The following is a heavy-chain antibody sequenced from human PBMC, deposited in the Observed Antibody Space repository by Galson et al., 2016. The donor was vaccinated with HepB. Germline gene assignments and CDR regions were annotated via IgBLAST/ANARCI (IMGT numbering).Heavy chain of an antibody. Sequence: ETLSLTCAVSGYFINNGFSWGRIRQTPGKGLEWIGSISHRGSTQYNPSLQSRVTISVGTSKNQFSLKLASVTAADTAAYFCARSYGAGTYLYWGQGSLVTVSS. J-gene: IGHJ4*02. D-gene: IGHD3-10*01. V-gene: IGHV4-38-2*01. CDR1: GYFINNGFS. CDR3: ARSYGAGTYLY. CDR2: ISHRGST.